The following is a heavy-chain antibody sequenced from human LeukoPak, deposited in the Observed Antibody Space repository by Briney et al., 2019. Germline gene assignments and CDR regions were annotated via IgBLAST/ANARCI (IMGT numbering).Heavy chain of an antibody. V-gene: IGHV3-23*01. Sequence: PGGSLRLSCAAGGFTFSDYYMSWVRQAPGKGLEWVSAISGSGGSTYYADSVKGRFTISRDNSKNTLYLQMNSLRAEDTAVYYCANGWGAFDIWGQGTMVTVSS. CDR2: ISGSGGST. CDR1: GFTFSDYY. D-gene: IGHD3-10*01. CDR3: ANGWGAFDI. J-gene: IGHJ3*02.